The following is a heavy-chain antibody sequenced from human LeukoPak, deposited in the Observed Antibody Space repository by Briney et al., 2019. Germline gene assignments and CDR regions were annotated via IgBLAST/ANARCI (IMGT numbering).Heavy chain of an antibody. V-gene: IGHV3-9*01. J-gene: IGHJ4*02. Sequence: GGSLRLSCAVSGFTFDDYAMHWVRQAPGKGLEWVSGISWNSGSIGYADSVKGRFTISRDNAKNSLYLQMNSLRAEDTALYYCAKEGGSGFDYWGQGTLVTVSS. CDR1: GFTFDDYA. CDR3: AKEGGSGFDY. CDR2: ISWNSGSI. D-gene: IGHD6-19*01.